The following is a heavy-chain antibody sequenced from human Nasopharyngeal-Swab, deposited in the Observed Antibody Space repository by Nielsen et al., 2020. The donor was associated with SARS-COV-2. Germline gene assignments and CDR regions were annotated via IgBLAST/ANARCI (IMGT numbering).Heavy chain of an antibody. CDR2: MSYDGSNK. D-gene: IGHD6-19*01. CDR3: ARVGSTGWYPLDLDY. V-gene: IGHV3-30*04. J-gene: IGHJ4*02. CDR1: GFTFGSFV. Sequence: GGSLRLSCAASGFTFGSFVLHWVRQAPGKGLEWVAFMSYDGSNKYYADSVKGRPTISRDNSKKTLYLQMNSRRAEATAVYYCARVGSTGWYPLDLDYWGQGTLVTVSS.